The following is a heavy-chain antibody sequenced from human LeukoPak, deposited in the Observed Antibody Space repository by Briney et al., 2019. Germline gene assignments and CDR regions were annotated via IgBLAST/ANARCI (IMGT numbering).Heavy chain of an antibody. Sequence: PGGSLRLSCVASGFTFSNYAMHRVRQAPGKGLEWVAVISSDGSNEYYADSVKGRFTISRDNSKNTLYLQMNSLRAEDTAVYYCARDRGLGELSLYLDYWGQGTLVTVSS. CDR3: ARDRGLGELSLYLDY. CDR2: ISSDGSNE. J-gene: IGHJ4*02. D-gene: IGHD3-16*02. CDR1: GFTFSNYA. V-gene: IGHV3-30*03.